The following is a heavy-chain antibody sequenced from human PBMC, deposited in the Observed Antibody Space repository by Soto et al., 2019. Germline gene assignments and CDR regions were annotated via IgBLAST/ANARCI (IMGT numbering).Heavy chain of an antibody. CDR2: TYYRSKWYY. J-gene: IGHJ6*02. CDR3: ARLNGYCISTNCHGYYGMDV. Sequence: SQTLAVTCVISGDSVSIYRGAWNWIRQSPSRGLEWLGRTYYRSKWYYDYAESVKSRIIVSVDTSKNQFSLKLSSVTAADTAVYFCARLNGYCISTNCHGYYGMDVWGHGTTVTVSS. D-gene: IGHD2-2*01. V-gene: IGHV6-1*01. CDR1: GDSVSIYRGA.